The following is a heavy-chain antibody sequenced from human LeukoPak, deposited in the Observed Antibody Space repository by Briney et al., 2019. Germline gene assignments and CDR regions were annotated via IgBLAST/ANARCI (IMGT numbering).Heavy chain of an antibody. CDR3: ARGRYYYGSGSYRPRDFRH. J-gene: IGHJ1*01. Sequence: SETLSLTCAVYGGSFSGYYWSWIRQPPGKGLEWIGEINHSGSTNYNPSLKSRVTISVDTSKNQFSLKLSSVTAADTAVYYCARGRYYYGSGSYRPRDFRHWGQGTLVTVSS. CDR2: INHSGST. V-gene: IGHV4-34*01. D-gene: IGHD3-10*01. CDR1: GGSFSGYY.